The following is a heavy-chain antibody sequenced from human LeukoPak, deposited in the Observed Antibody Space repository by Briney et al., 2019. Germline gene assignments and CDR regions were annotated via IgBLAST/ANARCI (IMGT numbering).Heavy chain of an antibody. CDR1: GFTFSSYS. CDR3: AKSIGEPASFDY. V-gene: IGHV3-48*01. Sequence: QTGGSLRLSCAASGFTFSSYSMNWVRQAPGKGLEWVSYISSSSSTIYYADSVKGRFTISRDNSMNTLYLQMNSLRAEDTAVYYCAKSIGEPASFDYWGQGTLVTVSS. J-gene: IGHJ4*02. D-gene: IGHD1-14*01. CDR2: ISSSSSTI.